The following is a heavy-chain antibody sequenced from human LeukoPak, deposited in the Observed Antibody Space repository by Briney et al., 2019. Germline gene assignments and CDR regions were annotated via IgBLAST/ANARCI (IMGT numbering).Heavy chain of an antibody. CDR2: ISGDAGRT. J-gene: IGHJ4*02. CDR1: GFIFSNHG. Sequence: GGSLRLSCAASGFIFSNHGMNWVRQAPGKGLEWVSGISGDAGRTYYADSVKGRFTISRDNSKNTLYLQMNSLRAEDTAIYYYAKDRAWGAFAYWGQGTLVTVSS. CDR3: AKDRAWGAFAY. V-gene: IGHV3-23*01. D-gene: IGHD1-26*01.